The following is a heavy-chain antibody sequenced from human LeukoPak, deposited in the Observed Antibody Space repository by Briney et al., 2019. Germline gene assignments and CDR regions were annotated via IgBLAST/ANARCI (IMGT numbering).Heavy chain of an antibody. Sequence: ASVKVSCKASGYTFTSYDINWVRQATGQGLEWMGWMNPNSGNTGYAQKFQGRVTMTRNTSISTAYMELSSLRSEDTAVYYCARELDCSSTSCYSFGLDPWGQGTLVTVSS. CDR3: ARELDCSSTSCYSFGLDP. CDR1: GYTFTSYD. D-gene: IGHD2-2*01. V-gene: IGHV1-8*01. J-gene: IGHJ5*02. CDR2: MNPNSGNT.